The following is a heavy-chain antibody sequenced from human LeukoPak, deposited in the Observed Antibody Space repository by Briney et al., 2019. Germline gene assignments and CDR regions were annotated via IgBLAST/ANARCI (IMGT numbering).Heavy chain of an antibody. V-gene: IGHV4-34*01. Sequence: NASETLSLTCAVYGGSFSGYYWSWIRQPPGKGLEWIGEINHSGSTNYNPSLKSRVTISVDTSKNQFSLKLSSVTAADTAVYYCARDRSGYDLLERYYYYYMDVWGKGTTVTVSS. CDR2: INHSGST. CDR1: GGSFSGYY. CDR3: ARDRSGYDLLERYYYYYMDV. D-gene: IGHD5-12*01. J-gene: IGHJ6*03.